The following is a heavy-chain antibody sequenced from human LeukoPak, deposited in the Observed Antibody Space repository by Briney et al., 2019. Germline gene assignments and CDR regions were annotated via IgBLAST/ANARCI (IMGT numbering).Heavy chain of an antibody. CDR2: INPNSGGT. CDR3: ARGRSGELTWAFTLDS. V-gene: IGHV1-2*02. J-gene: IGHJ4*02. D-gene: IGHD3-10*01. CDR1: GYTFTGYY. Sequence: ASVKVSCKASGYTFTGYYMHWVRQAPGQGLERMGWINPNSGGTKYAQKFQGRVTMTRDMSISTAYMGLSRLRSDDTAVYYCARGRSGELTWAFTLDSWGQGTLVTVSS.